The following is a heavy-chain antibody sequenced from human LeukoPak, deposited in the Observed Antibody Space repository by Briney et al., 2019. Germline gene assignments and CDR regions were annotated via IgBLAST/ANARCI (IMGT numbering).Heavy chain of an antibody. CDR2: TYPGGST. CDR1: GGSISSYY. D-gene: IGHD5-24*01. CDR3: ARNRDGYNSFDY. V-gene: IGHV4-4*07. J-gene: IGHJ4*02. Sequence: PSETLSLTCTVPGGSISSYYWSWIRQPAGKGLEWIGRTYPGGSTNYNTSLKSRLTMSVDTSKNHFSLKLSSVTAADTAVYYCARNRDGYNSFDYWGQGTLVTVSS.